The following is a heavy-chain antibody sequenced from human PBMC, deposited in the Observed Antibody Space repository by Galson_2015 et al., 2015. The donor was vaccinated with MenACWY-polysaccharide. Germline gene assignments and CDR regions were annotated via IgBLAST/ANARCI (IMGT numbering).Heavy chain of an antibody. CDR2: IYYSGGT. Sequence: ETLSLTCTVSGGSISSYYWSWIRQPPGKGLEWIGYIYYSGGTYYNPSLKSRVTISVDTSKNQFSLKLSSVTAADMAVYYCARGSGYDFDYWGQGTLVTVSS. J-gene: IGHJ4*02. CDR1: GGSISSYY. D-gene: IGHD5-12*01. CDR3: ARGSGYDFDY. V-gene: IGHV4-59*12.